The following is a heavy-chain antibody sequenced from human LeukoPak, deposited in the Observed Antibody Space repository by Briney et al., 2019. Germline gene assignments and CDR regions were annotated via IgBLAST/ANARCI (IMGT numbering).Heavy chain of an antibody. CDR2: ISAYNDNT. CDR3: ARDDLHGDLDFDY. V-gene: IGHV1-18*04. CDR1: GYTFTNYG. J-gene: IGHJ4*02. Sequence: ASVKVSCKASGYTFTNYGISWVRQAPGQGLEWMGWISAYNDNTNYAQKLQGRVTMTTDTFTNTAYMELRSLRSDDTAVYYCARDDLHGDLDFDYWGQGTLVTVSS. D-gene: IGHD4-17*01.